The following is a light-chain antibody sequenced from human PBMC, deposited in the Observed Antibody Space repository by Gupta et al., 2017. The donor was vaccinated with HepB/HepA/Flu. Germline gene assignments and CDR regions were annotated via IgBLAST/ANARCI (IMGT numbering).Light chain of an antibody. V-gene: IGKV3-20*01. CDR3: QQYDSSPQT. Sequence: IVLTQSPGTLSLSPGERATLSCRASQSISTSHLAWYQQKPAQAPRLLIHGASNRATGIPDRFSGSESGTDFTLTISRLEPEDFAVYYCQQYDSSPQTFGQGTKVEIK. CDR1: QSISTSH. CDR2: GAS. J-gene: IGKJ1*01.